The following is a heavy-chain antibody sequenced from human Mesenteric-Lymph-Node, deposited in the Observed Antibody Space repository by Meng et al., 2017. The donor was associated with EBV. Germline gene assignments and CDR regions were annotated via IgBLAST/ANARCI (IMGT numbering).Heavy chain of an antibody. CDR3: ARVFPDLDY. J-gene: IGHJ4*02. V-gene: IGHV4-34*01. Sequence: QGQLQQWGAGLLKPSATLSRTCAFYGGSFSGYYGSWIRQPPGKGLEWIGEINHSGSTNYNPSLKSRVTISVDTSKNQFSLKLSSVTAADTAVYYCARVFPDLDYWGQGTLVTVSS. CDR2: INHSGST. CDR1: GGSFSGYY.